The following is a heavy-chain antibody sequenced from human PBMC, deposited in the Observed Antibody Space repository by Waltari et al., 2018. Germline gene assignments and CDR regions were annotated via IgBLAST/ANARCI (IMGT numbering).Heavy chain of an antibody. J-gene: IGHJ6*02. CDR3: ALDTGALWMDV. D-gene: IGHD2-21*01. CDR1: EYTFTSSY. CDR2: INPSGGST. V-gene: IGHV1-46*01. Sequence: QVQLVQSGAAVKKPGASVKISCQTAEYTFTSSYRHWVRQAPGQGLEWMGIINPSGGSTIYAQKFQGRVTMTRDTSTSTVYMELSSLRSDDTAVYYCALDTGALWMDVWGQGTTVTVSS.